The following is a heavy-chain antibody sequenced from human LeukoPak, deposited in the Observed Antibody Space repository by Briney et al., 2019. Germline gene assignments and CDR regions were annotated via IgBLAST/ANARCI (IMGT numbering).Heavy chain of an antibody. CDR2: ISSSSTI. J-gene: IGHJ4*02. D-gene: IGHD5-24*01. V-gene: IGHV3-48*04. Sequence: GGSLRLSCAASGFTFSSYSMNWVRQAPGKGLEWVSYISSSSTIYYADSVKGRFTISRDNAKNSLYLQMNSLRAEDTAVYYCARESGGYNSPPLDYWGQGTLVTVSS. CDR3: ARESGGYNSPPLDY. CDR1: GFTFSSYS.